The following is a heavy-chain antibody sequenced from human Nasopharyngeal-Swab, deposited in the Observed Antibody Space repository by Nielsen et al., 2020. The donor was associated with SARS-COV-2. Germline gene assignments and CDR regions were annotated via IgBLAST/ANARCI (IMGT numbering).Heavy chain of an antibody. V-gene: IGHV1-18*01. D-gene: IGHD3-9*01. J-gene: IGHJ5*02. CDR2: FSAYNVNT. CDR1: AYTFTTYG. CDR3: ARVESYYDILTGGET. Sequence: SVKVSCNASAYTFTTYGISWVLQAPGQGLVWMGWFSAYNVNTNYAQKLQGRVTMTTDTSTRTAYMELRSLRSDDTAVYYCARVESYYDILTGGETWGQGTLVNVSS.